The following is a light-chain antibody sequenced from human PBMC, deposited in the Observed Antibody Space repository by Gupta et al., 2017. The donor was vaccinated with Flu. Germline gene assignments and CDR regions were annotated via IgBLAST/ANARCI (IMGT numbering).Light chain of an antibody. CDR2: AAS. V-gene: IGKV3-15*01. CDR1: QSVRSN. Sequence: EIVMTQSPATLSVSPGERATLSCRASQSVRSNLAWYLQKPGQAPRLLIYAASTRATSIPARFSGSGSGTEFTLTISSLQSEDFAIYYCQQDNTWPQTFGQGTKLEIK. CDR3: QQDNTWPQT. J-gene: IGKJ1*01.